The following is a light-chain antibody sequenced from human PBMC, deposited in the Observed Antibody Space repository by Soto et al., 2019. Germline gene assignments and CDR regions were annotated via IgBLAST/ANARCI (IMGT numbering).Light chain of an antibody. CDR2: LGS. Sequence: DIVMTQSPLSLPVTPGEPASISCRSSQSLLHSNGKNYLDWYLQKPGQSPQLLIYLGSDRASGVPDRFSGSGSGTDFTLKINRVEAEDVGIYYCKQALQTPRTFGQGTRMEIK. V-gene: IGKV2-28*01. CDR1: QSLLHSNGKNY. CDR3: KQALQTPRT. J-gene: IGKJ1*01.